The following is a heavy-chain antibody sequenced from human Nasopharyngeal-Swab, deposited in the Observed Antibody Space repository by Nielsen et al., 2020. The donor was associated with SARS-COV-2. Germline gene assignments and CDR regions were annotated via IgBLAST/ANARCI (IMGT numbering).Heavy chain of an antibody. Sequence: GESLKISCAASGFTFSNAWMSWVRQAPGKGLEWVGRIKSKTDGGTTDYAAPVKGRFTISREESKNTLYLQMNSLKTEDTAVYYCARDALTGGVDYWGQGTLVTVSS. CDR2: IKSKTDGGTT. CDR1: GFTFSNAW. J-gene: IGHJ4*02. CDR3: ARDALTGGVDY. V-gene: IGHV3-15*01. D-gene: IGHD7-27*01.